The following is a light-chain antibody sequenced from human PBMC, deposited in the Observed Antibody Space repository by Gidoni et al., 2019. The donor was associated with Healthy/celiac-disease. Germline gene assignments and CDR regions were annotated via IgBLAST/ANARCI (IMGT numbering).Light chain of an antibody. CDR3: QQYYSTPRT. CDR2: DAS. V-gene: IGKV1-39*01. CDR1: QSISSY. J-gene: IGKJ1*01. Sequence: DTHMTPSPPSLSASVGDRVTITCRASQSISSYLNWYQQKPGKDPKLLIYDASSLQSGVPSRFSGSGSGTDFTLTISSLQPEDFATYYCQQYYSTPRTFGQGTKVEIK.